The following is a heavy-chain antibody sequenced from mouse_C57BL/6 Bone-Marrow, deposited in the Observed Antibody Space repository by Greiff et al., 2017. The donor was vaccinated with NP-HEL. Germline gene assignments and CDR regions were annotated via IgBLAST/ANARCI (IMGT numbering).Heavy chain of an antibody. Sequence: VQLQQSGAELVRPGTSVKMSCKASGYTFTNYWIGWAKQRPGHGLEWIGDIYPGGGYTNYNEKFKGKGTLTADKSSSTAYMQFSSLTSEDSAIYYCLLYGSPFYYVDYWGQGTTLTVSS. V-gene: IGHV1-63*01. CDR3: LLYGSPFYYVDY. D-gene: IGHD1-1*01. CDR2: IYPGGGYT. J-gene: IGHJ2*01. CDR1: GYTFTNYW.